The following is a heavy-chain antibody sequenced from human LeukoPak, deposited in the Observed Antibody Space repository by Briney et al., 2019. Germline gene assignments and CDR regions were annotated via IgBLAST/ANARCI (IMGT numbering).Heavy chain of an antibody. D-gene: IGHD1-1*01. V-gene: IGHV3-33*01. Sequence: GGSLRLSCGATGFTFRRHGMHWVRQAPGKGLEWGAVIRYDGSNKYYAATVKGRFTISRDNSKVTLYLQMDSLGAEDTAVYYCVRWGDWKVFDNWGQGTLVTVSS. J-gene: IGHJ4*02. CDR2: IRYDGSNK. CDR1: GFTFRRHG. CDR3: VRWGDWKVFDN.